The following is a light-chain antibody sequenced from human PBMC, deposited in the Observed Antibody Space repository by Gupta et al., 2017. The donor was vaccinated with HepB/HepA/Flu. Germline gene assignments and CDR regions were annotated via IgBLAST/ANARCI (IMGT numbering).Light chain of an antibody. CDR2: DVS. Sequence: SALTQPRSVSGSPGPSVTISCTGTSSDVGGYNYVSWYQQHPGKAPKLMIYDVSKRPAGVPDRFSGSKSGNTASLTISERQAEEEADYYCCSYAGSYTFVFGGGTKLTVL. CDR3: CSYAGSYTFV. J-gene: IGLJ2*01. V-gene: IGLV2-11*01. CDR1: SSDVGGYNY.